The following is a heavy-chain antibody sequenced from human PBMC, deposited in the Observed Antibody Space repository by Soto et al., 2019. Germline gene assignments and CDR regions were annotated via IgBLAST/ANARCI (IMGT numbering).Heavy chain of an antibody. J-gene: IGHJ5*02. V-gene: IGHV3-33*01. CDR3: ARGPNHGLSWFDP. D-gene: IGHD3-10*01. Sequence: QVQLVESGGGVVQPGRSPRLSCAASGFTFSSYGMHWVRQAPGKGLEWVAVIWYGGSNKYYADSVKGRFTISRDNSKNTLYLQMNSLRAEDTAVYYCARGPNHGLSWFDPWGQGTLVTVSS. CDR2: IWYGGSNK. CDR1: GFTFSSYG.